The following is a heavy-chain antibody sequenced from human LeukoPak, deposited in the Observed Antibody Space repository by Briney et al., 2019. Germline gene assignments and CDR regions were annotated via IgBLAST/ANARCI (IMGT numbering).Heavy chain of an antibody. V-gene: IGHV1-69*06. J-gene: IGHJ4*02. CDR3: AREVEGYSSSRYFDY. CDR1: GYTFTSYY. Sequence: SVKVSCKASGYTFTSYYMHWVRQAPGQGLEWMGGIIPIFGTANYAQKFQGRVTITADKSTSTAYMELSSLRSEDTAVYYCAREVEGYSSSRYFDYWGQGTLVTVSS. D-gene: IGHD6-6*01. CDR2: IIPIFGTA.